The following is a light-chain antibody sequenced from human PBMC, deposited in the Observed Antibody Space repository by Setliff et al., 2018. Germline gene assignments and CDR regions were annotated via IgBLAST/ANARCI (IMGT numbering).Light chain of an antibody. J-gene: IGLJ1*01. CDR2: EVS. CDR1: SSDVGGYNY. Sequence: QSVLTQPHSASGSPGQSVTISCTGTSSDVGGYNYVSWYQQHPGKAPKLMIYEVSKRPSGVPDRFSGSKSGNTASLTVSGLQAEDEADYYCSSYAGSNTPYVFGTGTKVTVL. CDR3: SSYAGSNTPYV. V-gene: IGLV2-8*01.